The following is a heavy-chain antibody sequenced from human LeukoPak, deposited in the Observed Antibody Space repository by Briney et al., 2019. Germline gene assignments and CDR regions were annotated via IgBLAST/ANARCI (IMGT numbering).Heavy chain of an antibody. V-gene: IGHV3-53*01. CDR2: IYSGGST. CDR1: GFTVSSNY. J-gene: IGHJ6*02. D-gene: IGHD3-22*01. Sequence: GALRVFCAASGFTVSSNYMSWVRQAPGKGLEGVSVIYSGGSTYYADSVKGRFTISRDNAKNSLYLEMNSLRAEDTAVYYCARDYYDSRGYYGMDVWGQGTTVTVSS. CDR3: ARDYYDSRGYYGMDV.